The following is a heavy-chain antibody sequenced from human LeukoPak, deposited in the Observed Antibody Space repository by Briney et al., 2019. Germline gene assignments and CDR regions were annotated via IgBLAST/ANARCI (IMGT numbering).Heavy chain of an antibody. CDR2: IYYSGST. Sequence: SETLSLTCIVSGGSMSNYYWSWIRQPPGKGLELIGYIYYSGSTNYNPSLKSRVTISVDTSKNQFSLKLTSVTAADTAVYYCARGQGGYTYGYYFDYWGQGTLVTVSS. CDR1: GGSMSNYY. J-gene: IGHJ4*02. V-gene: IGHV4-59*01. D-gene: IGHD5-18*01. CDR3: ARGQGGYTYGYYFDY.